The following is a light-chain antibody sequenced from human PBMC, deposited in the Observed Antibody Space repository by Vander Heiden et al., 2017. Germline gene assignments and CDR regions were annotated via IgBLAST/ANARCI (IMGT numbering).Light chain of an antibody. CDR1: QGISSA. Sequence: IQLTQSTSTLSAPAGEGVTITCADTQGISSALAWYQQKPGKAPKLLIYDASSLESGVPSRFSGSGSGTDFTLTISSLQPEDFATYYGQQFNSYSYTFGQGTKLEIK. J-gene: IGKJ2*01. CDR2: DAS. CDR3: QQFNSYSYT. V-gene: IGKV1-13*02.